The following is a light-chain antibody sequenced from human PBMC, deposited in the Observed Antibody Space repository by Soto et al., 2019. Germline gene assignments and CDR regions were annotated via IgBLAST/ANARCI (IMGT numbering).Light chain of an antibody. J-gene: IGKJ1*01. CDR2: GAS. V-gene: IGKV3-15*01. CDR3: QQYNEWPA. Sequence: VMRRSRVTLALGSGSRATLSFMASQSVSSNLACYQQKPGQAPWLLIYGASTRATGIPARFSGSGSGTEFTLTISSLQSEDLAVYCCQQYNEWPAFGQGTKVDIK. CDR1: QSVSSN.